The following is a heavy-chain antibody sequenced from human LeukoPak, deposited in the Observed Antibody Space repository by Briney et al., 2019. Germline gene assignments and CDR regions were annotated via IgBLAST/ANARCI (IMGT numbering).Heavy chain of an antibody. CDR1: GYTFTGYY. V-gene: IGHV1-2*02. D-gene: IGHD3-3*01. CDR2: INPNSGGT. Sequence: GASVKVSCKASGYTFTGYYMHWVRQAPGQGLEWMGWINPNSGGTNYAQKFQGRLTMTRDTSISTAYMELSRLRSDDTAVYYCARDCSYDFWSGCNWFDPWGQGTLVTVSS. CDR3: ARDCSYDFWSGCNWFDP. J-gene: IGHJ5*02.